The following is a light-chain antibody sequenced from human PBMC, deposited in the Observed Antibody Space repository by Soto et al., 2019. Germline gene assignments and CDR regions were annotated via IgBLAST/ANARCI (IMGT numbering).Light chain of an antibody. V-gene: IGKV1-5*01. CDR3: QQYNSYPLT. J-gene: IGKJ4*01. Sequence: DIQMTQSPSTLSTSVGDRVTITCRASQSISSWLAWYQQKPGKATKLLIYDASSLESGVPSRFSGSGSGTEFTLTISSLQPYDFATYYCQQYNSYPLTFGGGTKVAIK. CDR2: DAS. CDR1: QSISSW.